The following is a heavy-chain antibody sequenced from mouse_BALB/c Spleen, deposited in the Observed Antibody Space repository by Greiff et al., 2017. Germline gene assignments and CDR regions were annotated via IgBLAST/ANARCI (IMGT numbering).Heavy chain of an antibody. CDR1: GFTFSDYY. V-gene: IGHV5-4*02. D-gene: IGHD2-14*01. Sequence: EVKVVDSGGGLVKPGGSLKLSCAASGFTFSDYYMYWVRQTPEKRLEWVATISDGGSYTYYPDSVKGRFTISRDNAKNNLYLQMSSLKSEDTAMYYCARFYRYAFDYWGQGTTLAVSS. CDR3: ARFYRYAFDY. CDR2: ISDGGSYT. J-gene: IGHJ2*01.